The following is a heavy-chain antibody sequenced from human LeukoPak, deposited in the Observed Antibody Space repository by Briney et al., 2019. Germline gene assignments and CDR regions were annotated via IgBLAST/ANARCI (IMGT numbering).Heavy chain of an antibody. J-gene: IGHJ4*02. CDR1: EFTFSNYA. V-gene: IGHV3-30-3*01. D-gene: IGHD3-22*01. Sequence: PGGSLRLSCAASEFTFSNYAMHWVRQAPGKGLEWVAVISYDGSDKYYADSVKGRFTISRDNSKNTLYLQMNSLRAEDTAVYYCAKDVVTMIVVVTRGFDYWGQGTLVTVSS. CDR3: AKDVVTMIVVVTRGFDY. CDR2: ISYDGSDK.